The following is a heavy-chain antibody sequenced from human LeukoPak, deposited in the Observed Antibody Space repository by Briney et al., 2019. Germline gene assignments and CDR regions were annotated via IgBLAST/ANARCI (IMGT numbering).Heavy chain of an antibody. D-gene: IGHD6-19*01. CDR3: AREPVAGTNYYFDY. J-gene: IGHJ4*02. Sequence: GGSLRLSCAASGFIFSKYIMNWVRQAPGKGLEWVSYISSSSSVIYYADSVKGRFTITRDNAKNSLYLQMNSLRAEDTAVYYCAREPVAGTNYYFDYWGQGTLVTVSS. V-gene: IGHV3-48*01. CDR1: GFIFSKYI. CDR2: ISSSSSVI.